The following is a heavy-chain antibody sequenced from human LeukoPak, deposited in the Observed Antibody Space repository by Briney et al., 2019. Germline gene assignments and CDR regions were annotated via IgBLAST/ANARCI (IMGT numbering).Heavy chain of an antibody. D-gene: IGHD5-24*01. CDR3: ARTMATVFPYFDY. CDR1: GFTVSTNY. CDR2: FYSGGST. J-gene: IGHJ4*02. Sequence: GGSLRLSCAASGFTVSTNYMSWVRQAPGKGLEWVSVFYSGGSTYYADSVKGRFTMSRDNSRNTIYLQMNSLRVEDTAVYYCARTMATVFPYFDYWGQGTLVTVSS. V-gene: IGHV3-66*01.